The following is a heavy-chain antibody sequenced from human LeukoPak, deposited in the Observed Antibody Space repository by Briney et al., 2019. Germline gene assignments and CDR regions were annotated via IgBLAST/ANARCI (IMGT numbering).Heavy chain of an antibody. CDR1: GYTFTSYG. D-gene: IGHD4-17*01. CDR3: ARDTGRSHYGMDV. CDR2: ISAYNGNT. Sequence: ASVKVSCKASGYTFTSYGIGWVRQAPGQGLEWMGWISAYNGNTNYAQKLQGRVTTTTDTSTSTAYMELRSLRSDDTAVYYCARDTGRSHYGMDVWGQGTTVTVSS. V-gene: IGHV1-18*01. J-gene: IGHJ6*02.